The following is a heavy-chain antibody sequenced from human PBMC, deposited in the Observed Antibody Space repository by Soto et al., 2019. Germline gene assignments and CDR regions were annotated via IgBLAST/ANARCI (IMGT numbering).Heavy chain of an antibody. CDR1: GFTFSSYS. D-gene: IGHD3-10*01. CDR3: ARSGDGSGSYYYYMDV. V-gene: IGHV3-48*01. CDR2: ISSSSGTI. Sequence: GGSLRLSCAASGFTFSSYSMNWVRQAPGKGLEWVSYISSSSGTIYYADSVKGRFTISRDNAKNSLYLQMNSLRAEDTAVYYCARSGDGSGSYYYYMDVWGKGTTVTVSS. J-gene: IGHJ6*03.